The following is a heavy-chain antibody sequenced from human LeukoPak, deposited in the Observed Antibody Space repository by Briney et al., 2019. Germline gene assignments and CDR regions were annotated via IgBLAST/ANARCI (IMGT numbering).Heavy chain of an antibody. J-gene: IGHJ4*02. CDR1: GYTFTGYY. CDR2: INPNSGGT. V-gene: IGHV1-2*02. Sequence: ASVNVSCKASGYTFTGYYMHWVRQAPGQGLEWMGWINPNSGGTNYAQKFQGRVTMTRDTSISTAYMELSRLRSDDTAVYYCAREAAAGTGFDYWGQGTLVTVSS. CDR3: AREAAAGTGFDY. D-gene: IGHD6-13*01.